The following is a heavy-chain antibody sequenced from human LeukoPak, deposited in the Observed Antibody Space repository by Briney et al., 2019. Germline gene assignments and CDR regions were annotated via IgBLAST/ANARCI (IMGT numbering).Heavy chain of an antibody. CDR3: AREHWLSDYYYGLDV. CDR2: IYYSGRT. Sequence: PSETLSLTCTVSGGSISSYYWSWIRQPPGKGLEWIGYIYYSGRTNYNPSLTSRVTISADTSKNQFSLNLSSVTAADTAVYYCAREHWLSDYYYGLDVWGQGTTVTVSS. CDR1: GGSISSYY. V-gene: IGHV4-59*01. J-gene: IGHJ6*02. D-gene: IGHD3-9*01.